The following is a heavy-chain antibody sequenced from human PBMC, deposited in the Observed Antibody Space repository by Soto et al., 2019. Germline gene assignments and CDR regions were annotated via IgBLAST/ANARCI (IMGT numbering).Heavy chain of an antibody. Sequence: GESVKISFKGSGYSFTSYWISWVRQMPGKGLEWMGRIDPSDSYTNYSPSFQGHVTISADKSISTAYLQWSSLKASDTATYYCARADFYTDYGGNSGWNPKRRNNYYGMDVWGQGTTVTVSS. V-gene: IGHV5-10-1*01. J-gene: IGHJ6*02. CDR3: ARADFYTDYGGNSGWNPKRRNNYYGMDV. D-gene: IGHD4-17*01. CDR1: GYSFTSYW. CDR2: IDPSDSYT.